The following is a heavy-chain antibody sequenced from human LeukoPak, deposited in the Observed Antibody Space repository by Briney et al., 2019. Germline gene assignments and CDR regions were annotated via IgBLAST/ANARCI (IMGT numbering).Heavy chain of an antibody. CDR1: GGSISSSSYC. D-gene: IGHD3-3*01. CDR2: IYYSGST. CDR3: ASGGYDFWSGYFPHDAFDI. J-gene: IGHJ3*02. V-gene: IGHV4-39*01. Sequence: SETLSLTCTVSGGSISSSSYCWGWIRQPPGKGLEWIGSIYYSGSTYYNPSLKSRVTISVDTSKNQFSLKLSSVTAADTAVYYCASGGYDFWSGYFPHDAFDIWGQGTMVTVSS.